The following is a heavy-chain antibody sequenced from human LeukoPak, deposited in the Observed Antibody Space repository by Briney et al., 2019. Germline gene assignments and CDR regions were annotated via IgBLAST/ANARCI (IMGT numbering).Heavy chain of an antibody. CDR3: ARDSGSGNNDY. D-gene: IGHD1-26*01. CDR2: INAGNGNT. Sequence: ASVKVSCKASGYTFTSYAMHWVRQAPGQRLEWMGWINAGNGNTKYSQKFQGRVTITRDTSASTAFMELSSLRSEDAAVYYCARDSGSGNNDYWGQGTLVTVSS. CDR1: GYTFTSYA. J-gene: IGHJ4*02. V-gene: IGHV1-3*01.